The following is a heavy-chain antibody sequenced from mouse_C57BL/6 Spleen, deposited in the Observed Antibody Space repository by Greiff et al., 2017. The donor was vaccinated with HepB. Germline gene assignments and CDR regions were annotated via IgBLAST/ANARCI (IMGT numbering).Heavy chain of an antibody. D-gene: IGHD3-1*01. J-gene: IGHJ1*03. CDR3: TRSGYSAYWYFDV. CDR2: IDPETGGT. V-gene: IGHV1-15*01. CDR1: GYTFTDYE. Sequence: QVHVKQSGAELVRPGASVTLSCKASGYTFTDYEMHWVKQTPVHGLEWIGAIDPETGGTAYNQKFKGKAILTADKSSSTAYMELRSLTSEDSAVYYCTRSGYSAYWYFDVWGTGTTVTVSS.